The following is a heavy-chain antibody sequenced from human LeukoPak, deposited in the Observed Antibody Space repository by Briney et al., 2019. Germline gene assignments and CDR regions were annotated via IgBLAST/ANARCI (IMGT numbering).Heavy chain of an antibody. Sequence: TGRSLRLSCAASGFTFSSYAMHWVRQAPVKGLEWVAVISYDGSNKYYADSVKGRFTISRDNSKNTLYLQMNSLRAEDTAVYYCARDTISIVLIEDWGQGTLVTVSS. J-gene: IGHJ4*02. D-gene: IGHD2-8*01. CDR3: ARDTISIVLIED. CDR1: GFTFSSYA. V-gene: IGHV3-30-3*01. CDR2: ISYDGSNK.